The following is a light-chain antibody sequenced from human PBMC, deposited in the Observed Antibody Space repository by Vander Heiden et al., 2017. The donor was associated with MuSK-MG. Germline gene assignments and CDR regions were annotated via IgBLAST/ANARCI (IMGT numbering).Light chain of an antibody. CDR2: GAF. CDR3: QPYCNSRWT. V-gene: IGKV3-20*01. CDR1: QTLTPDD. Sequence: VFPQSPGTLSLPPGQRPTLSRRARQTLTPDDSAWYQPNPAPAPSLLLYGAFNSATRIPDRCSGSGSGTDLTLTISRLEPEASEVYYCQPYCNSRWTFGQGTKVEIK. J-gene: IGKJ1*01.